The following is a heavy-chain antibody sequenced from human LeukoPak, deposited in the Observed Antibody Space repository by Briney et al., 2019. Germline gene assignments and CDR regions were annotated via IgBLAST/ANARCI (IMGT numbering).Heavy chain of an antibody. Sequence: SQTLSLTCTVSGGSISSGSYYWNWIRQPAGKGLEWLGNIFTRGTTNYNASIASRLSISLDTAKNQFSLYLTSVTAADTAMYFCARSSLAVYFDYWGQGTLVSASS. CDR2: IFTRGTT. J-gene: IGHJ4*02. V-gene: IGHV4-61*09. CDR3: ARSSLAVYFDY. CDR1: GGSISSGSYY.